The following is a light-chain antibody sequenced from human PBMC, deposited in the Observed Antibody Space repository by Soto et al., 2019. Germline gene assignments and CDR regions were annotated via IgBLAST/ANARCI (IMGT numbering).Light chain of an antibody. Sequence: QSALTRPASVSGSPGQSITISCSGTSSDIGSYDHVAWYQQFPGKSPKLIIYAVSDRPSGVSDRFSGSKSGISASLTISGLQTEDEADYYCISYTDRQSYLFGTGTKVTAL. V-gene: IGLV2-14*03. CDR2: AVS. J-gene: IGLJ1*01. CDR3: ISYTDRQSYL. CDR1: SSDIGSYDH.